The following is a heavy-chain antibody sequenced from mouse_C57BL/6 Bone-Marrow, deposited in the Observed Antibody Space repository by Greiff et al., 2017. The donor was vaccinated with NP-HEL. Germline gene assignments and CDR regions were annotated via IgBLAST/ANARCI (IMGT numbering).Heavy chain of an antibody. CDR2: INPSSGYT. CDR3: SSVCTGFAY. D-gene: IGHD2-10*02. J-gene: IGHJ3*01. V-gene: IGHV1-7*01. CDR1: GYTFTSYW. Sequence: VNVVESGAELAKPGASVKLSCKASGYTFTSYWMHWVKQRPGQGLEWIGYINPSSGYTKYNQKFKNKATLTADKASSTTYMQLSSLTYEDSAVYYCSSVCTGFAYWGQGTLVTVSA.